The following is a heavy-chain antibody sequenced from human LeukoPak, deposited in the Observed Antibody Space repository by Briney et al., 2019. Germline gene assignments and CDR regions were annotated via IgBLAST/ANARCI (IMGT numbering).Heavy chain of an antibody. V-gene: IGHV4-61*02. Sequence: PSETLSLTCTVSGGSISSGSYYWSWIRQPAGKGLEWIGRIYTSGSTNYNPSLKSRVTISVDTSKNQFSLKLSSVTAADTAVYYCARFTSYDFWSGTGGYFDYWGQGTLVTVSS. CDR1: GGSISSGSYY. CDR2: IYTSGST. CDR3: ARFTSYDFWSGTGGYFDY. D-gene: IGHD3-3*01. J-gene: IGHJ4*02.